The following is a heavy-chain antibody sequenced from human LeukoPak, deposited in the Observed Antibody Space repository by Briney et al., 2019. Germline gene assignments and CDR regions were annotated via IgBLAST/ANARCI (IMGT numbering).Heavy chain of an antibody. J-gene: IGHJ4*02. Sequence: PGGSLRLSCAASGFTFSSYAMSWVRQAPGKGLQWVSAIGGSGATTYYADSVKGRFTISRGNSKNTLYLQMNSLRAEDTAVYYCAKDRTSSGGYFDYWGQGTLVTVSS. CDR3: AKDRTSSGGYFDY. CDR1: GFTFSSYA. CDR2: IGGSGATT. V-gene: IGHV3-23*01. D-gene: IGHD2-15*01.